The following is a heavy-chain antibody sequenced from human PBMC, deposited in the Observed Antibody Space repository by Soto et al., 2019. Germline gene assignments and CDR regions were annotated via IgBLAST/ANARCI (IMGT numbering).Heavy chain of an antibody. CDR3: ARSRYYYGSGSYYPISLNTAELDY. CDR1: GGSISSGDYY. Sequence: SETLSLTCTVSGGSISSGDYYWSWIRQPPGKGLEWIGYIYYSGSTYYNPSLKSRVTISVDTSKNQFSLKLSSVTAADTAVYYCARSRYYYGSGSYYPISLNTAELDYWGQGTLVTVSS. CDR2: IYYSGST. V-gene: IGHV4-30-4*01. D-gene: IGHD3-10*01. J-gene: IGHJ4*02.